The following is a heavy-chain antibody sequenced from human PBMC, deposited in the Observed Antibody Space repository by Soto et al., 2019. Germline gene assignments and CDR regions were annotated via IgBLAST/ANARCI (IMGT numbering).Heavy chain of an antibody. CDR2: IYSGGDP. V-gene: IGHV3-53*01. CDR1: GFSVSGNY. D-gene: IGHD1-1*01. J-gene: IGHJ4*02. Sequence: EVHLVQSGGGLIQPGGSLRLSCAASGFSVSGNYMSWVRQAPGKGLEWVSLIYSGGDPYYADSVKGRFTLSRDNSKNMLYLQMNSLRAEDTAVYYCARGPNSDCWGQGTLVTVSS. CDR3: ARGPNSDC.